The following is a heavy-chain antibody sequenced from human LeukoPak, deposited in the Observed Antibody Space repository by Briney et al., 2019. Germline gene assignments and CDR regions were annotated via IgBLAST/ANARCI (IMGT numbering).Heavy chain of an antibody. CDR3: ARREYCSGGSCYLSYAFDI. CDR2: INPNSGGT. CDR1: GYTFTGYY. D-gene: IGHD2-15*01. Sequence: GASVKVSCKASGYTFTGYYMHWVRQAPGQGLEWMGWINPNSGGTNYAQKFQGRVTMTRYTAISTAYMEMSRLRSADTAVYYCARREYCSGGSCYLSYAFDIWGQGTMVTVSS. J-gene: IGHJ3*02. V-gene: IGHV1-2*02.